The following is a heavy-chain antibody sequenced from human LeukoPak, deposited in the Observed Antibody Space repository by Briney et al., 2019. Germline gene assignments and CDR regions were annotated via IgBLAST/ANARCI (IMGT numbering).Heavy chain of an antibody. CDR1: GFTFTSYN. D-gene: IGHD4-17*01. J-gene: IGHJ4*02. Sequence: PGGSLRLSCAASGFTFTSYNMNWVRQAPGKGLEWVSSISSSSSYIYYADSVKGRFTISRDNSKNTLYLQMNSLRAEDTAVYYCAKGEVTTVTTYDYWGQGTLVTVSS. CDR3: AKGEVTTVTTYDY. V-gene: IGHV3-21*04. CDR2: ISSSSSYI.